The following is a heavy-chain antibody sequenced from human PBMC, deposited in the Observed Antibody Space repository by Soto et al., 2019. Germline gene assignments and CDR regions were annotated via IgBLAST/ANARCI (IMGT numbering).Heavy chain of an antibody. V-gene: IGHV4-39*01. Sequence: ASETLSLTCTVSGGSISSSSYYWGWIRQPPGKGLEWIGSIYYSGSTYYNPSLKSRVTISVDTSKNQFSLKLSSVTAADTAVYYCARHLPANDYAIPPYYFDYWGQGTLVTVSS. J-gene: IGHJ4*02. D-gene: IGHD4-17*01. CDR2: IYYSGST. CDR3: ARHLPANDYAIPPYYFDY. CDR1: GGSISSSSYY.